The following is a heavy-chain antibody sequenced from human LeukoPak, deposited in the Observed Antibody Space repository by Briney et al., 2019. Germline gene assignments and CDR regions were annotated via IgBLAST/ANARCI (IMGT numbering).Heavy chain of an antibody. J-gene: IGHJ5*02. CDR3: ARELRFLEWLLFDP. CDR1: GFTFSSYS. V-gene: IGHV3-21*01. Sequence: GGSLRLSCAASGFTFSSYSMNWVRQAPGKGLEWVSSISSSSSYIYYADSVKGRFTITRDNAKNSLYLQMNSLRAEDTAVYYCARELRFLEWLLFDPWGQGTLVTVSS. D-gene: IGHD3-3*01. CDR2: ISSSSSYI.